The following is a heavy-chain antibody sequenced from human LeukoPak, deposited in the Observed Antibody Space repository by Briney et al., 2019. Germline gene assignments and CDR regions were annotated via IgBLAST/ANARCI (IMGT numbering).Heavy chain of an antibody. CDR1: GGSISSYY. D-gene: IGHD1-20*01. J-gene: IGHJ4*02. Sequence: KPSETLSLTCTVSGGSISSYYWSWIRQPPGKGLEWIGHIYYSGSTNYNPSLKSRVTISVDTSKNQFSLKLTSVTAADTAVYYCARFNWKDSHSPKGLDYWGQGTLVTVSS. CDR2: IYYSGST. V-gene: IGHV4-59*01. CDR3: ARFNWKDSHSPKGLDY.